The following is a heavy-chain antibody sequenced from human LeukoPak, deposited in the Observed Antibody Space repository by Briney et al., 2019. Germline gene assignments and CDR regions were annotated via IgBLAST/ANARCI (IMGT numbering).Heavy chain of an antibody. J-gene: IGHJ4*02. D-gene: IGHD3-22*01. CDR2: IYYSGST. Sequence: PSETLSLTCTVSGGSVSSGSYYWSWIRQPPGKGLEWIGYIYYSGSTNYNPSLKSRVTISVDTSKNQFSLKLSSVTAANTAVYYCARSEYYYDSSGYYSWGQGTLVTVSS. CDR3: ARSEYYYDSSGYYS. CDR1: GGSVSSGSYY. V-gene: IGHV4-61*01.